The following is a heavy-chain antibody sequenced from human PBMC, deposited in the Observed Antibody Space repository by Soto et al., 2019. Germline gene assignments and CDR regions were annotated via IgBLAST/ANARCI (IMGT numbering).Heavy chain of an antibody. CDR2: IYYSGGA. D-gene: IGHD3-9*01. J-gene: IGHJ5*02. CDR3: ARGPDGFSSDWYNWFDP. Sequence: QVQLQESGPGLVKPSQTLSLTCTVSGGSISRGDYYWSWIRQSPGKGLEWIGYIYYSGGAYYNPPLKSRVSISVDTSKNQFSLNLRSVTAADTAVYYCARGPDGFSSDWYNWFDPWGQGTLVTVSS. CDR1: GGSISRGDYY. V-gene: IGHV4-30-4*01.